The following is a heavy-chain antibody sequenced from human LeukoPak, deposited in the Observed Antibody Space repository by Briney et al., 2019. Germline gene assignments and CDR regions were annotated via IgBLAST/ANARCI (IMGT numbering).Heavy chain of an antibody. CDR2: ISYSGGT. Sequence: GSLRLSCAASGFTFSTYAMSWVRQAPGKGLEWVGHISYSGGTKYNPSLQSRVTISIDTSKNQFSLNLSSVTAADTAVYYCARRVIMSATGVPDTWLDPWGQGILVTVSS. CDR3: ARRVIMSATGVPDTWLDP. D-gene: IGHD2-8*02. CDR1: GFTFSTYA. V-gene: IGHV4-59*08. J-gene: IGHJ5*02.